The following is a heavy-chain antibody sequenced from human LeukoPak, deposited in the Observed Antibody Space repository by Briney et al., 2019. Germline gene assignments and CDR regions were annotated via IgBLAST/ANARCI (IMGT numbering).Heavy chain of an antibody. CDR3: ARDQDDSSGYYSYFDY. V-gene: IGHV6-1*01. J-gene: IGHJ4*02. D-gene: IGHD3-22*01. CDR1: GDSVSSNSAA. CDR2: TYYRSKWYN. Sequence: SQTLSLTCALSGDSVSSNSAAWNWIRQSPSRGLEWLGRTYYRSKWYNDYAVSVKSRITINPDTSKNQFSLQLNSVTPKDTAVYYCARDQDDSSGYYSYFDYWGQGTLVTVSS.